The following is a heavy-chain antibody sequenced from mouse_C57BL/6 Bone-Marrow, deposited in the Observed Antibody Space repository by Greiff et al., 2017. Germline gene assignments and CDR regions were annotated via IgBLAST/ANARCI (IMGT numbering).Heavy chain of an antibody. CDR1: GFTFSSYA. Sequence: EVQLVESGGGLVKPGGSLKLSCAASGFTFSSYAMSWVRQTPEKRLEWVANISGGGSYTYYPDTLKGRFTITRDNAKNHLYLQMSTLTSDYTAMYYCAREYYVSQYFDYWGQGTTLTVSS. V-gene: IGHV5-4*01. CDR2: ISGGGSYT. J-gene: IGHJ2*01. D-gene: IGHD1-1*01. CDR3: AREYYVSQYFDY.